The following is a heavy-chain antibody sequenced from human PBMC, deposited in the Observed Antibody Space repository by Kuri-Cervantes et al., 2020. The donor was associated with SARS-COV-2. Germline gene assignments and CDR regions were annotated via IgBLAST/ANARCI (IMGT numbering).Heavy chain of an antibody. V-gene: IGHV3-30*01. CDR3: ARETVVTNQYYFDY. Sequence: GESLKISCAASGFTFSGYAMHWVRQAPGKGLEWVAVISYDGSDKYYADSVKGRFTISRDNSKNTLYLQMNSLRAEDTAVYYCARETVVTNQYYFDYWGQGTLVTVFS. CDR2: ISYDGSDK. J-gene: IGHJ4*02. CDR1: GFTFSGYA. D-gene: IGHD4-23*01.